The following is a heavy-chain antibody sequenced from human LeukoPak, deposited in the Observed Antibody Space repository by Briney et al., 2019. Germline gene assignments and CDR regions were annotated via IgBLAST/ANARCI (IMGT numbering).Heavy chain of an antibody. CDR3: AKDSIRGAAAPPDS. D-gene: IGHD6-13*01. Sequence: GGSLRLSCAASGFTFDDYAMHWVRQAPGKGLEWVSLISWDGGSTYYADSVKGRFTISRDNSKNSLYLQMNSLRAEDTALYYCAKDSIRGAAAPPDSWGQGTLVTVSS. CDR1: GFTFDDYA. J-gene: IGHJ4*02. CDR2: ISWDGGST. V-gene: IGHV3-43D*03.